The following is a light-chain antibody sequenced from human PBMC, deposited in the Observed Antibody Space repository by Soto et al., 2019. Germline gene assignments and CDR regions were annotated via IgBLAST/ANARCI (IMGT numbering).Light chain of an antibody. V-gene: IGKV3-15*01. J-gene: IGKJ1*01. Sequence: EIVMTQSPATLSVSPGERATLSCRASQSVSSNLAWYQQKHDQAPRLLIYGASTRATGIPARFSGSGSGTEFTLTISSLQSEDFAVYYCQQYNNWPLWTFGEGTKVEIK. CDR1: QSVSSN. CDR3: QQYNNWPLWT. CDR2: GAS.